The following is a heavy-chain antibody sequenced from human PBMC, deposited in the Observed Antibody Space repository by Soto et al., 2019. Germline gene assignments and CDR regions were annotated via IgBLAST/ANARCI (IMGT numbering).Heavy chain of an antibody. Sequence: GSLRLSCAASGFTFDDYAMHWVRKAPGKGLEWDSLISWDGGSTYYADSVKGRFTISRDNSKNSLYLKMNSLRAADAGLLYCAKVSQYSSWSGMDVWGQGTTVTVSS. CDR2: ISWDGGST. CDR1: GFTFDDYA. V-gene: IGHV3-43D*03. CDR3: AKVSQYSSWSGMDV. D-gene: IGHD6-6*01. J-gene: IGHJ6*02.